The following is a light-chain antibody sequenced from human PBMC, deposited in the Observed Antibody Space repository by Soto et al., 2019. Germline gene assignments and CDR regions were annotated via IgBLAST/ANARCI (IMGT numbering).Light chain of an antibody. J-gene: IGKJ4*01. CDR2: DAS. V-gene: IGKV3-11*01. CDR3: QQRSNWLT. CDR1: QSVSSY. Sequence: EIVLTQSPAPLSLSPGERATLSCRASQSVSSYLAWYQQNPGQAPRLLIYDASNRANGIPARFSGSGSGTDFTLTISRLEPEDFAVYYCQQRSNWLTFGGGTKVEIK.